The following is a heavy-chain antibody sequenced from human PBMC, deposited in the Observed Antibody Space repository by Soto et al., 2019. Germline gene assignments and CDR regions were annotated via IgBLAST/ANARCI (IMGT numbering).Heavy chain of an antibody. D-gene: IGHD3-10*01. V-gene: IGHV3-30-3*01. J-gene: IGHJ6*02. CDR1: GFTFSSYA. Sequence: GGSLRLSCAASGFTFSSYAMHWVRQAPGKGLEWVAVISYDGSNKYYADSVKGRFTISRDNSKNTLYLQMNSLRAEDTAVYYCARDARGSGSYYSPYYYYYGMGVWGQGTTVTVSS. CDR2: ISYDGSNK. CDR3: ARDARGSGSYYSPYYYYYGMGV.